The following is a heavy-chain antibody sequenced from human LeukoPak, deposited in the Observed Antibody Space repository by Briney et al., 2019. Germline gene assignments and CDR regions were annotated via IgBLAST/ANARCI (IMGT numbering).Heavy chain of an antibody. CDR1: GGTFSSYA. D-gene: IGHD2-8*01. V-gene: IGHV1-18*01. J-gene: IGHJ3*02. Sequence: VASVKVSCKASGGTFSSYAISWVRQAPGQGLEWMGWISAYNGNTNYAQKLQGRVTMTTDTSTSTAYMELRSLRSDDTAVYYCARDTIVLMVYAMGDAFDIWGQGTMVTVSS. CDR2: ISAYNGNT. CDR3: ARDTIVLMVYAMGDAFDI.